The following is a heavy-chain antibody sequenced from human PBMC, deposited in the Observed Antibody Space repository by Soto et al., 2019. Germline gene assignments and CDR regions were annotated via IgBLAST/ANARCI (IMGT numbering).Heavy chain of an antibody. CDR1: GFTFSSHS. J-gene: IGHJ4*02. D-gene: IGHD4-4*01. Sequence: EVQLVESGGGLVQPGGSLRVYCAASGFTFSSHSMNWVRQTPGKGLEWVSYISSSGTTTYYANSVKGRFTISRDNAKDSLSLQMSSLRADDTAVYYCARVKTYTNYGCDYWGQGTLVTVSS. CDR3: ARVKTYTNYGCDY. CDR2: ISSSGTTT. V-gene: IGHV3-48*01.